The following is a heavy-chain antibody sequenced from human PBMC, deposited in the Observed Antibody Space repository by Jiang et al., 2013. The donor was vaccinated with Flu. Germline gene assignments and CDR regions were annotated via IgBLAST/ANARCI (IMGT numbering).Heavy chain of an antibody. D-gene: IGHD4-11*01. CDR1: GYSFTSYW. CDR2: IYPGDSDT. J-gene: IGHJ6*03. Sequence: GAEVKKPGESLKISCKGSGYSFTSYWIGWVRQMPGKGLEWMGIIYPGDSDTRYSPSFQGQVTISADKSISTAYLQWSSLKASDTAMYYCARLGYSNYWGYYYYYMDVWGKGTTVTVSS. V-gene: IGHV5-51*01. CDR3: ARLGYSNYWGYYYYYMDV.